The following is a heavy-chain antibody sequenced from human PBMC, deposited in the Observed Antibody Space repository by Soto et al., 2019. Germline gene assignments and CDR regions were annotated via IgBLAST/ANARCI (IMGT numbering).Heavy chain of an antibody. CDR1: GGVFRNYA. CDR3: ARDRWGSYSFDS. Sequence: QVQLVQSGAEVKKPGSSVKVSCKASGGVFRNYAINWVRQAPGQGLEWMGGIIPVFGTADYPQKCQGRVTITADESTTTAYMELTSLNTEDTAVYFCARDRWGSYSFDSWGQGTLVTVAS. D-gene: IGHD1-26*01. J-gene: IGHJ5*01. CDR2: IIPVFGTA. V-gene: IGHV1-69*01.